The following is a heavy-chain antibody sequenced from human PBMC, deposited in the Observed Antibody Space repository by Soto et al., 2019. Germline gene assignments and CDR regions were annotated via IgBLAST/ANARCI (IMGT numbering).Heavy chain of an antibody. D-gene: IGHD4-17*01. V-gene: IGHV4-34*01. CDR3: ARNPNDYGDYNWFDP. CDR1: GGSFSGYY. J-gene: IGHJ5*02. CDR2: INHSGST. Sequence: SETLSLTCAVYGGSFSGYYWSWIRQPPGKGLEWIGEINHSGSTNYNPSFKSRVTISVDTSKNQFSLKLSSATAADTAVYYCARNPNDYGDYNWFDPWAREPWSPSPQ.